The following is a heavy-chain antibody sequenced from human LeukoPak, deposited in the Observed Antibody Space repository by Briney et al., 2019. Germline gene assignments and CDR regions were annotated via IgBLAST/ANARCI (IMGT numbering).Heavy chain of an antibody. V-gene: IGHV3-30*02. D-gene: IGHD6-13*01. J-gene: IGHJ4*02. CDR1: GFTFSSYW. CDR3: ARAGYSSSWYRPPYY. Sequence: PGGSLRLSCAVSGFTFSSYWMNWVRQAPGKGLEWVAFIRYDGSNKCYADSVKGRFTISRDNSKNTLYLQMNSLRAEDTAVYYCARAGYSSSWYRPPYYWGQGTLVTVSS. CDR2: IRYDGSNK.